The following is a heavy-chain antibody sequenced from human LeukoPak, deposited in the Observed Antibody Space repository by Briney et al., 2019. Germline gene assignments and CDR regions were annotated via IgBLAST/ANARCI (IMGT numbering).Heavy chain of an antibody. CDR1: GFTFSSYS. D-gene: IGHD3-10*02. CDR3: AELGITMIGGV. J-gene: IGHJ6*04. Sequence: GGSLRLSCAASGFTFSSYSMNWVRQAPGRGLEWVSYISSSGSTIYYADSVKGRFTISRDNAKNSLYLQMNSLRAEDTAVYYCAELGITMIGGVWGKGTTVTISS. CDR2: ISSSGSTI. V-gene: IGHV3-48*04.